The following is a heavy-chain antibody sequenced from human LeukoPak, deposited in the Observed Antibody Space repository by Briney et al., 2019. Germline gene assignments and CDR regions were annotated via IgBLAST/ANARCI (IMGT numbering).Heavy chain of an antibody. V-gene: IGHV1-2*02. Sequence: ASVKVSCKASGYSITDYYMHWVRQAPGQGLEWMGWINPNSGGTNYAQKFQGRVTMTRDTSISTAYMELSRLRSDDTAVYYCAREIGPIQLHLWGSAFDYWGQGTLVTVSS. CDR1: GYSITDYY. CDR3: AREIGPIQLHLWGSAFDY. CDR2: INPNSGGT. J-gene: IGHJ4*02. D-gene: IGHD5-18*01.